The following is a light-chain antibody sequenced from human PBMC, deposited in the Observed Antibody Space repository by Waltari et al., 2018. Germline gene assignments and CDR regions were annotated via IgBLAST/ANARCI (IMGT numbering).Light chain of an antibody. CDR3: QQRRDWPIT. V-gene: IGKV3-11*01. CDR1: HSVDTS. Sequence: EIVLTQSPATLSLSPGDRATLSCRASHSVDTSLARYQQKLGQAPRLLIYDVFYRATGIPARFSGRGSGTDFTLTISSLEPEDFALYFCQQRRDWPITFGQGTRLEIK. CDR2: DVF. J-gene: IGKJ5*01.